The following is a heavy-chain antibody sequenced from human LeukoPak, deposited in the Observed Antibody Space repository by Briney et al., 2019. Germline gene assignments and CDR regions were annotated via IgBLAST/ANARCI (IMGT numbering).Heavy chain of an antibody. CDR1: GYSFTSYW. CDR2: IYPGDSDT. V-gene: IGHV5-51*01. D-gene: IGHD2-15*01. J-gene: IGHJ4*02. CDR3: ARLVGYCSGGSCYHFDY. Sequence: VESLKISCKGSGYSFTSYWIGWVRQMPGKGLEWMGIIYPGDSDTRYSPSFQGQVTISADKSISTAYLQWSSLKASDTAMYYCARLVGYCSGGSCYHFDYWGQGTLVTVSS.